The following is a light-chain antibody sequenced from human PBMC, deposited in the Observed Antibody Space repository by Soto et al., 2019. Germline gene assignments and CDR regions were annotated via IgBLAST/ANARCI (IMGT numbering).Light chain of an antibody. Sequence: AIRMTQSPSSFSASTGDRVTITCRASHGISSYLAWYQQKPGKAPKLLIYAASTLQSGVPSRFSGSGSGTEFTLTISSLQPEDFATYYCQQLNSYPLTFGQGTKVDIK. CDR3: QQLNSYPLT. J-gene: IGKJ1*01. V-gene: IGKV1-8*01. CDR2: AAS. CDR1: HGISSY.